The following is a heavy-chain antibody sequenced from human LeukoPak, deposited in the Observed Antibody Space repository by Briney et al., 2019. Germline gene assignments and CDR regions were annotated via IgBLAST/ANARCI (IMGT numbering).Heavy chain of an antibody. V-gene: IGHV1-69*05. J-gene: IGHJ4*02. CDR2: IIPIFGTA. Sequence: SVKVSCKASGGTFSSYAISWVRQAPGQGLEWMGRIIPIFGTANYAQKFQGRVTITTDESTSTAYMELSRLRSDDTAVYYCARDLQWLVIDYWGQGTLVTVSS. CDR3: ARDLQWLVIDY. CDR1: GGTFSSYA. D-gene: IGHD6-19*01.